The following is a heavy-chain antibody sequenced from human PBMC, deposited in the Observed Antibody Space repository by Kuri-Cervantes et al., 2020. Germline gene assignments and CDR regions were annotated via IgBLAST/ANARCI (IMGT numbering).Heavy chain of an antibody. Sequence: ASVKVSCKASGYTFTSYAMHWVRQAPGQRLEWMGWINAGNGNTKYSQKFQGRVTITRDTSASTAYMELSSLRSDDTAVYYCARVSQWLVGWFDPWGQGTLVTVSS. CDR1: GYTFTSYA. D-gene: IGHD6-19*01. J-gene: IGHJ5*02. CDR3: ARVSQWLVGWFDP. CDR2: INAGNGNT. V-gene: IGHV1-3*01.